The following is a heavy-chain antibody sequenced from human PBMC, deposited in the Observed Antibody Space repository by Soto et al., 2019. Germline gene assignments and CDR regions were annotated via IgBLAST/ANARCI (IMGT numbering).Heavy chain of an antibody. CDR3: ARGRSDSAGSSFGRRMDV. V-gene: IGHV4-61*01. CDR1: GEALGSGQSY. Sequence: QVQLQESGPGLVKSSETLSLICFVSGEALGSGQSYWNWIRQAPRKGLEWIGQTFVTGATKYSASLKSRVTMSVDTSKRQISLALTSVTAADSATYFCARGRSDSAGSSFGRRMDVWGQGTTVTVSS. CDR2: TFVTGAT. J-gene: IGHJ6*02. D-gene: IGHD3-10*01.